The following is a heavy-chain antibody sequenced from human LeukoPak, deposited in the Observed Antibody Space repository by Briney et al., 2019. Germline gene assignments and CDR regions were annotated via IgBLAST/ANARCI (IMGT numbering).Heavy chain of an antibody. Sequence: SETLSLTCTVSGGSISSSSYYWGWIRQPPGKGLEWIGSIYYSGSTDYNPSLKSRVTISVDTSKNQFSLKLSSVTAADTAVYYCARHSITGFWSGPRGTGTWFDPWGQGTLVTVSS. CDR2: IYYSGST. D-gene: IGHD3-3*01. CDR3: ARHSITGFWSGPRGTGTWFDP. J-gene: IGHJ5*02. V-gene: IGHV4-39*01. CDR1: GGSISSSSYY.